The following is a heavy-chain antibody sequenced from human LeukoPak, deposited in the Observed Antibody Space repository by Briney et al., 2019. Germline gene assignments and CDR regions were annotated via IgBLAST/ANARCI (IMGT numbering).Heavy chain of an antibody. CDR1: GGSISSSSYY. D-gene: IGHD4-11*01. CDR2: IYYSGST. J-gene: IGHJ6*03. CDR3: AKYGMTTLRKRGHYYYMDV. V-gene: IGHV4-39*07. Sequence: PSETLSLTCTVSGGSISSSSYYWGWIRQPPGKGLEWIGSIYYSGSTYYNPSLKSRVTISVDTSKNQFSLKLSSVTAADTAVYYCAKYGMTTLRKRGHYYYMDVWGKGTTVTVSS.